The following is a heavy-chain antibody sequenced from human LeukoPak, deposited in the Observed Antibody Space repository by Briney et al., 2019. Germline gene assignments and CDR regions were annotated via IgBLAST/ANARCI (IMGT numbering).Heavy chain of an antibody. V-gene: IGHV1-18*04. CDR1: GYTFTSYG. CDR3: ARDRSSGWYPLPFDY. Sequence: ASVKVSCKASGYTFTSYGISWVRQAPGQGLEWMGWISAYNGNTNYAQKLQGRVTMTTDTSTSTGYMELRSLRSDDTAVYYCARDRSSGWYPLPFDYWGQGTLVTVSS. CDR2: ISAYNGNT. D-gene: IGHD6-19*01. J-gene: IGHJ4*02.